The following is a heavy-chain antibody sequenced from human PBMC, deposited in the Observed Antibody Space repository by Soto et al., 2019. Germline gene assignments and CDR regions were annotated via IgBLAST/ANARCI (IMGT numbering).Heavy chain of an antibody. CDR2: IYYSGST. D-gene: IGHD2-2*02. CDR1: GGSISSYY. V-gene: IGHV4-59*01. Sequence: SETLSLTCTVSGGSISSYYWSWIRQPPGKGLEWIGYIYYSGSTNYNPSLKSRVTISVDTSKNQFSLKLSSVTAADTAVYYCARGTSGRYCSSTSCYIGFDPWGQGTLVTVSS. J-gene: IGHJ5*02. CDR3: ARGTSGRYCSSTSCYIGFDP.